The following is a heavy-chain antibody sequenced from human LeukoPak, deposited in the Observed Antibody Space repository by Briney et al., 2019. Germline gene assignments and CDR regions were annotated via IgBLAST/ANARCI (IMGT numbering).Heavy chain of an antibody. V-gene: IGHV1-18*01. D-gene: IGHD5-18*01. CDR2: ISVYNGNT. J-gene: IGHJ6*02. CDR3: ARVWGSMVTGALYNSYGMDV. CDR1: GYTFTSYG. Sequence: GASVKVSCKASGYTFTSYGISWVRQAPGRGLEWMGWISVYNGNTNYAQKLQGRVTMTTDTSTTTAYMELRSLRSDDTAVYYCARVWGSMVTGALYNSYGMDVWGQGTTVTVSS.